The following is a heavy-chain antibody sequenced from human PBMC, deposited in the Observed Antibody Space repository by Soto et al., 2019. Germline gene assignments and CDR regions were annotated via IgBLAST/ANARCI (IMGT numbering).Heavy chain of an antibody. V-gene: IGHV2-5*02. CDR2: LYWDDDN. J-gene: IGHJ4*02. Sequence: QITLKESGPTLVKPTQTLTLTCTFSRFSLTTSGVGVGWIRQPPGKGLEWLALLYWDDDNQYSPSLRNRLTLTKDTSKNQVVLTMTNMDPVDTATYYCAHGSGWSFDYWGQGTLVTLSS. CDR1: RFSLTTSGVG. D-gene: IGHD6-19*01. CDR3: AHGSGWSFDY.